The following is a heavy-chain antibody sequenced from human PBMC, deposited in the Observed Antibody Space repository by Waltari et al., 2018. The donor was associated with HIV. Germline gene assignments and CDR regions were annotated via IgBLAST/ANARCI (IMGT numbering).Heavy chain of an antibody. V-gene: IGHV3-33*01. CDR1: GFTSSSSG. D-gene: IGHD3-22*01. Sequence: VLAVESGGGVAQPGRSLRLSCVASGFTSSSSGMHWLRQAPGKGLKWVAVIWYEGSNKYDADSVKGRFTISRDDSKNTLYLQMNSLRAEDTAVYYCARDYYYDSSGYPDYWGQGTLVTVSS. CDR2: IWYEGSNK. CDR3: ARDYYYDSSGYPDY. J-gene: IGHJ4*02.